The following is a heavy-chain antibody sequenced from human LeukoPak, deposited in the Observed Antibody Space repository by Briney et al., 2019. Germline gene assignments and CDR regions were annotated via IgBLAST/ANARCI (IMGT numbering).Heavy chain of an antibody. CDR1: GFTFSSYS. CDR3: ARDPTFDWLGARTSSQFDP. CDR2: ISSSSSYI. D-gene: IGHD3-9*01. J-gene: IGHJ5*02. V-gene: IGHV3-21*01. Sequence: GGSLRLSCAASGFTFSSYSMNWVRQAPGKGLEWVSSISSSSSYIYYADSVKGRFTISRDNAKNSLYLQMNSLRAEDTAVYYCARDPTFDWLGARTSSQFDPWGQGTLVTVSS.